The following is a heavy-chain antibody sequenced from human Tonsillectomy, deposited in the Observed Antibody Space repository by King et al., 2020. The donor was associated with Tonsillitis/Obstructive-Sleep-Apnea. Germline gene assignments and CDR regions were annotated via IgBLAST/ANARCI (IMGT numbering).Heavy chain of an antibody. V-gene: IGHV3-30*04. Sequence: QVQLVESGGGVVQPGRSLRLSCAASGFTFSSYAMHWVRQAPGKGLEWVAVISYDGSNKYYADSVKGRFTISRDNSKNTLYLQMNSLRAEDTAVYYCARDTTAVAEYYFDYWGQGTLVTVSS. CDR1: GFTFSSYA. J-gene: IGHJ4*02. D-gene: IGHD6-19*01. CDR3: ARDTTAVAEYYFDY. CDR2: ISYDGSNK.